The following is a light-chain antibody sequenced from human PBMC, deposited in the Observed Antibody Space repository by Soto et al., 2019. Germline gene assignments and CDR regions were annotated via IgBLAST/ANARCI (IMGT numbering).Light chain of an antibody. V-gene: IGKV3-20*01. CDR3: QMHEGEPSWT. CDR2: GAS. CDR1: QSVSSSY. Sequence: EIVVTQSPGTLSLSPGERATLSCRDSQSVSSSYLVWYQQKPGQAPRLLIYGASSRATGIPDRFSGSGSGTASPLTIRRLETEDFAVYYCQMHEGEPSWTFGQGTKVE. J-gene: IGKJ1*01.